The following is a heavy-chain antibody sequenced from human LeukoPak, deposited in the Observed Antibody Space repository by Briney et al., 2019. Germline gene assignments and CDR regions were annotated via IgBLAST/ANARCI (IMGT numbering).Heavy chain of an antibody. CDR3: ARVEAPNPDSFDY. CDR2: INHSGST. J-gene: IGHJ4*02. Sequence: SETLSLTCAVYGGSFSGYYWSWIRQPPGKGLEWIGEINHSGSTNYNPSLKSRVTISVDTSKNQFSLKLSSVTAADTAVYYCARVEAPNPDSFDYWGQGTLVTVSS. D-gene: IGHD1-14*01. CDR1: GGSFSGYY. V-gene: IGHV4-34*01.